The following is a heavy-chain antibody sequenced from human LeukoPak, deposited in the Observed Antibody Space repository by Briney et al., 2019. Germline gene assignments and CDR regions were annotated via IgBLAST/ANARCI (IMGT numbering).Heavy chain of an antibody. CDR1: GYRFSSYW. J-gene: IGHJ4*02. CDR2: IHPGDSET. V-gene: IGHV5-51*01. Sequence: AESLKISCKGSGYRFSSYWIGWVRQMPGKGLEWMGIIHPGDSETRYSPSFQGQVTISADKSISTAYLQWSSLKASDTAMYYCVRALGYCTSGSCYYYDYWGQGTLVTVSS. D-gene: IGHD2-15*01. CDR3: VRALGYCTSGSCYYYDY.